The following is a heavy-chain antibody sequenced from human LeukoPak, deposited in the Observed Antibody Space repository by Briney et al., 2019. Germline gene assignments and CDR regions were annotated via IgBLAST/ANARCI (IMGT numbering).Heavy chain of an antibody. D-gene: IGHD7-27*01. CDR2: INTDGSDT. J-gene: IGHJ4*02. Sequence: GGSLRLSCAASGFTFRNHWMHWVRQAPGKGLVWVTRINTDGSDTSYADSVEGRFTISRDNAKNTLYLQMNSLRAEDTAVYYCARNNWGIDYWGQGTLVTVPS. CDR1: GFTFRNHW. V-gene: IGHV3-74*01. CDR3: ARNNWGIDY.